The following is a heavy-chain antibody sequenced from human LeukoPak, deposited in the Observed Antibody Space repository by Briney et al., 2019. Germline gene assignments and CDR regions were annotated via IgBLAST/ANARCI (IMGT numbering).Heavy chain of an antibody. CDR2: IYPGDSDT. Sequence: GESLKISCQGSEYSFNSYWIGWVRQMPAKRLEWMGIIYPGDSDTRYSPSFQRQVTISADKSISTAYLQWSSLKASDTAMYYCARPGCTRTTCYSEPWLWGQGTLVTVSS. CDR3: ARPGCTRTTCYSEPWL. D-gene: IGHD2-2*01. V-gene: IGHV5-51*01. J-gene: IGHJ4*02. CDR1: EYSFNSYW.